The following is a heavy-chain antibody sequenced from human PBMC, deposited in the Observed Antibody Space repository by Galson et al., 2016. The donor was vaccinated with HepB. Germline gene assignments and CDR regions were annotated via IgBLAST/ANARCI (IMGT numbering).Heavy chain of an antibody. CDR1: GFTFSDYY. Sequence: SLRLSCAASGFTFSDYYMSWIRQAPGKGLEWVSYISSSSSYTNYADSVRGRFTISRDNAKNSLYLQMNSLRAEDTAVYYCAKVIVPTAMMSYLVNDWGQGTLVIVSS. V-gene: IGHV3-11*06. J-gene: IGHJ4*02. CDR2: ISSSSSYT. CDR3: AKVIVPTAMMSYLVND. D-gene: IGHD2-2*01.